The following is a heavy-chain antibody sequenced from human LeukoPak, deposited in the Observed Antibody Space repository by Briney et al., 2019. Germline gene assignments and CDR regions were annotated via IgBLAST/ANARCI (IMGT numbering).Heavy chain of an antibody. CDR1: GGSFSGYY. V-gene: IGHV4-34*01. D-gene: IGHD5-18*01. Sequence: SETLSLTCAVYGGSFSGYYWSWIRQPPGKGLEWIGEINHSGSTNYNPSVKSRVTISVDTSKNQFSLKLSSVTAADTAVYYCAAYSYGYLYYFDYWGQGTLVTVSS. J-gene: IGHJ4*02. CDR3: AAYSYGYLYYFDY. CDR2: INHSGST.